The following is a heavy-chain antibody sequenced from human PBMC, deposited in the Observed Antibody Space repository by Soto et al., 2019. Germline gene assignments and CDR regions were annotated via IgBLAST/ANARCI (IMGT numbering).Heavy chain of an antibody. CDR3: ATGVIWIGYFTVDS. CDR1: GGSFGKSA. D-gene: IGHD3-3*01. CDR2: FIPVYRTL. J-gene: IGHJ4*02. Sequence: SVKVSCKASGGSFGKSAINWVRRTPGQGLEWLGGFIPVYRTLNYAQKFQGRVTITADESTGTAYMTLSSLASDDTAVYYCATGVIWIGYFTVDSWGQGTRVTVSS. V-gene: IGHV1-69*13.